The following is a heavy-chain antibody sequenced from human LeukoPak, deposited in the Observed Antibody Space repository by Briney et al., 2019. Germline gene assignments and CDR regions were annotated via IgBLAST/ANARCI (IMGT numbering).Heavy chain of an antibody. Sequence: GSLRLSCAASGFTFSSYEMNWIRQPPGKGLEWIGSIYYSGSTYYNPSLKSRVTISVDTSKNQFSLKLSSVTAADTAVYYCARGYCTNAVCSLGPTQAWGQGTLVTVSS. J-gene: IGHJ4*02. V-gene: IGHV4-39*07. CDR1: GFTFSSYE. D-gene: IGHD2-8*01. CDR2: IYYSGST. CDR3: ARGYCTNAVCSLGPTQA.